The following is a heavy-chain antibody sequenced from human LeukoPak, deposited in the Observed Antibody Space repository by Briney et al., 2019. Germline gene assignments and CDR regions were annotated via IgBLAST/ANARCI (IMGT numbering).Heavy chain of an antibody. D-gene: IGHD4-17*01. J-gene: IGHJ4*02. Sequence: SETLSLTCTDPVGSISSSSWSWIRQPPGKGLEWIGYIYYSGITNYNPSLMSRVTISVDTSKNQFSLELSSVTAADTAVYYWARLGTSYGDYRFAFWGQGTLVTVSS. CDR1: VGSISSSS. CDR3: ARLGTSYGDYRFAF. CDR2: IYYSGIT. V-gene: IGHV4-59*12.